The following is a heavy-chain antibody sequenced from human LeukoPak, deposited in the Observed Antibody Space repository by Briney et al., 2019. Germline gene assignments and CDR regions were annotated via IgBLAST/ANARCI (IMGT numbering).Heavy chain of an antibody. CDR2: ISSSSSYI. CDR3: ARDKVVVPDDAFDI. CDR1: GFTFSSYS. J-gene: IGHJ3*02. D-gene: IGHD2-2*01. V-gene: IGHV3-21*01. Sequence: GGSLRLSCAASGFTFSSYSMNWVRQAPGKGLEWVSSISSSSSYIYYADSVKGRFTISRDNAKNSLYLQMNSLRAEDTAVYYCARDKVVVPDDAFDIWGQGIMVTVSS.